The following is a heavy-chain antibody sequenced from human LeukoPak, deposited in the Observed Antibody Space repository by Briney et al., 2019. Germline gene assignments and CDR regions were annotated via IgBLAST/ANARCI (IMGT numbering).Heavy chain of an antibody. V-gene: IGHV3-23*01. CDR3: ARDWMLFHRPDY. CDR2: ISGSGGST. D-gene: IGHD2-21*01. CDR1: GFTFSSYG. J-gene: IGHJ4*02. Sequence: GGSLRLSCAASGFTFSSYGMGWVRQAPGKGLEWVSAISGSGGSTYYADSVKGRFTISRDNSKNTLYLQMNSLRAEDTAMYYCARDWMLFHRPDYWGQGTLVTVSS.